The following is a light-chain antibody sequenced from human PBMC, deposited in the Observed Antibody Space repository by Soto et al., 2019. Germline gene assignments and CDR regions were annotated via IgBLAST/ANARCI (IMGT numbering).Light chain of an antibody. CDR1: SSDVGAYNH. CDR2: EVS. J-gene: IGLJ2*01. CDR3: SSYTTRSTLV. Sequence: QLVLTQPASVSGSPGQSITISCTGTSSDVGAYNHVSWYQQHPGKAPKLIISEVSNRPSGISNRFSGSKSGNTASLTISGLQTEDEADYYCSSYTTRSTLVFGGGTKLTVL. V-gene: IGLV2-14*01.